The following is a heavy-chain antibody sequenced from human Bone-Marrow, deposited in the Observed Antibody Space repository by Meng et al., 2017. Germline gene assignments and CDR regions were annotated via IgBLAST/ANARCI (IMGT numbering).Heavy chain of an antibody. J-gene: IGHJ4*02. CDR3: AHADSSGYYQA. D-gene: IGHD3-22*01. V-gene: IGHV2-5*02. CDR1: GFSLSTTGVG. CDR2: IYWDDDQ. Sequence: QITLKESGPTLGNPTPTLTPTCILSGFSLSTTGVGVGWIRQPPGKALEWLALIYWDDDQRYSPSLKSRLTITKDTPKNQVVLTMTNMDPVDTATYYCAHADSSGYYQAWGQGTLVTVSS.